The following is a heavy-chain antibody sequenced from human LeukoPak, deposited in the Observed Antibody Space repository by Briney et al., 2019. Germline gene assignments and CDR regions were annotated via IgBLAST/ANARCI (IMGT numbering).Heavy chain of an antibody. Sequence: SVKVSCMASGSTFTGYYMHWVRQAPGQGLECMGWINPNSGGRNYAQKVQGRVTMTRETFISTAYMELSRLRSDDTAVYYCASHPIAAAGELDYYYYYMDVWGKGTTVTVSS. D-gene: IGHD6-13*01. V-gene: IGHV1-2*02. CDR3: ASHPIAAAGELDYYYYYMDV. CDR1: GSTFTGYY. CDR2: INPNSGGR. J-gene: IGHJ6*03.